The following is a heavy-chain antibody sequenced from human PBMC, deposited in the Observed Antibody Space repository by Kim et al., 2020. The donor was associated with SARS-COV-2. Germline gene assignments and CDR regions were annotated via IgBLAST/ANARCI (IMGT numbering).Heavy chain of an antibody. J-gene: IGHJ4*02. CDR3: ARDNPLTAWFDY. Sequence: YHADSERGRFTNSRDNAENSRYLQRNSLRAEDTAVYYCARDNPLTAWFDYWGQGTLVTVSS. D-gene: IGHD5-18*01. V-gene: IGHV3-48*01.